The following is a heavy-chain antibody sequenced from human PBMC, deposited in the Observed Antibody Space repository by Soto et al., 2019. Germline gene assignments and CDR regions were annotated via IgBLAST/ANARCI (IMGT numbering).Heavy chain of an antibody. J-gene: IGHJ4*02. D-gene: IGHD3-22*01. CDR2: IIPILGIA. CDR1: GGTFSSYT. Sequence: QVQLVQSGAEVKKPGSSVKVSCKASGGTFSSYTISWVRQAPGQGLEWMGRIIPILGIANYAQKFQGRVTIXXDXSXXTAYMELSSLRSEDTAVYYCARDLNYYDSSGPGAYWGQGTLVTVSS. V-gene: IGHV1-69*08. CDR3: ARDLNYYDSSGPGAY.